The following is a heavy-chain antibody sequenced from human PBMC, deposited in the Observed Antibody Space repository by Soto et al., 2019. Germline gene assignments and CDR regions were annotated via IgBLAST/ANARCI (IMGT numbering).Heavy chain of an antibody. V-gene: IGHV1-18*04. CDR3: VSARAATFVPFEF. D-gene: IGHD2-15*01. Sequence: QVQLLQSGPEVRKPGTSVKVSCKASGFNFVDHGFSWVRQAPGHALEWMGWISVYNGNIDYAEKFQGRVSMTTDTSTDTAYMELGSLRSDDTAAYYCVSARAATFVPFEFWGQGTLVTVSS. CDR2: ISVYNGNI. CDR1: GFNFVDHG. J-gene: IGHJ4*02.